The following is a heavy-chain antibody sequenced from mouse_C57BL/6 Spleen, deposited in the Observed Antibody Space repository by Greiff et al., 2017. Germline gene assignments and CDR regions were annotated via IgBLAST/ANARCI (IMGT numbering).Heavy chain of an antibody. CDR1: GYTFTDYE. D-gene: IGHD2-2*01. V-gene: IGHV1-15*01. J-gene: IGHJ2*01. CDR2: IDPETGGT. CDR3: TRWRTYGYVFDY. Sequence: VQLQQSGAELVRPGASVTLSCKASGYTFTDYEMHWVKQTPVHGLEWIGAIDPETGGTAYNQKFKGKAILTADKSSSTAYMELRSLSSEDSSVYYCTRWRTYGYVFDYWGQGTTLTVSS.